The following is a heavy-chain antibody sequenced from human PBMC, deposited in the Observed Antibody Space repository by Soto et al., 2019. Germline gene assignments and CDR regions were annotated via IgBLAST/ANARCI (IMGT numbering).Heavy chain of an antibody. Sequence: PGGSLRLSCAASGFTFSSYSMNWVRQAPGKGLEWVSSISSSSSYIYYADSVKGRFTISRDNAKNSLYLQMNSLRAEDTAVYYWARGMEGSEIYYYYYMAVGGKGTTVPVSS. D-gene: IGHD3-10*01. CDR2: ISSSSSYI. J-gene: IGHJ6*03. CDR1: GFTFSSYS. CDR3: ARGMEGSEIYYYYYMAV. V-gene: IGHV3-21*01.